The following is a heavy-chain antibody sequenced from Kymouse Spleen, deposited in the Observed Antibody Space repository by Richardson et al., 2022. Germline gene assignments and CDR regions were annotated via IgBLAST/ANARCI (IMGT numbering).Heavy chain of an antibody. CDR2: ISSSSSYI. D-gene: IGHD1-1*01. CDR1: GFTFSSYS. Sequence: EVQLVESGGGLVKPGGSLRLSCAASGFTFSSYSMNWVRQAPGKGLEWVSSISSSSSYIYYADSVKGRFTISRDNAKNSLYLQMNSLRAEDTAVYYCARSSTGTKDYYYYGMDVWGQGTTVTVSS. J-gene: IGHJ6*02. CDR3: ARSSTGTKDYYYYGMDV. V-gene: IGHV3-21*03.